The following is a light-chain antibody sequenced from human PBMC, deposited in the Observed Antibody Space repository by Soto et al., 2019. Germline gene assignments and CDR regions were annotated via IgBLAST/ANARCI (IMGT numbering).Light chain of an antibody. Sequence: DIVMTQSPDSLAVSLGERATINCKSSQSVLYSSNNKNYLAWYQQKPGQPPRLLIYWASTRESGVPDRFSGSESGTYFTLTISSLQAEDVAVYYCQQYYTTPFTFGPGTKVDIK. CDR3: QQYYTTPFT. CDR2: WAS. CDR1: QSVLYSSNNKNY. J-gene: IGKJ3*01. V-gene: IGKV4-1*01.